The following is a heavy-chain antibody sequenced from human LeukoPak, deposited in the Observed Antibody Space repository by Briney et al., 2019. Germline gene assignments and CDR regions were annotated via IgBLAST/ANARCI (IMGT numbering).Heavy chain of an antibody. D-gene: IGHD2-15*01. CDR1: GYTLTSYD. CDR3: ARVPSYCSGGSCYSVVWFDP. Sequence: ASVKVSCKASGYTLTSYDINWVRQATGQGLEWMGWMNPNSGNTGYAQKFQGRVTMTRNTSISTAYMELSSLRSEDTAVYYCARVPSYCSGGSCYSVVWFDPWGQGTLVTASS. V-gene: IGHV1-8*02. CDR2: MNPNSGNT. J-gene: IGHJ5*02.